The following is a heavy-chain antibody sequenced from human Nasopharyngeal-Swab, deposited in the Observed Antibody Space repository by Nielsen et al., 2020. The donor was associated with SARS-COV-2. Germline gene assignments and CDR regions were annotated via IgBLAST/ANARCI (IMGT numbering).Heavy chain of an antibody. D-gene: IGHD1-26*01. CDR3: VRDLPGSYSFDI. V-gene: IGHV3-64D*08. CDR2: INDYGNTI. Sequence: GESLKISCSVSGFFFSRFAMHWVRQAPGKGLEYVSTINDYGNTIHYADSVRGRFTISRDISKNTLYLQMSSLSTEDTAVYYCVRDLPGSYSFDIWGQGTMVTVSS. J-gene: IGHJ3*02. CDR1: GFFFSRFA.